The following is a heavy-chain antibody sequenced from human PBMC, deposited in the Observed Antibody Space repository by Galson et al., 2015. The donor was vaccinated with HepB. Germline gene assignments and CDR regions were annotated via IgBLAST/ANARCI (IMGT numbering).Heavy chain of an antibody. J-gene: IGHJ4*02. D-gene: IGHD2-21*01. Sequence: CAISGDSVSSNSSAWNWIRQSPSRGLEWLGRTYYRSRWHNDYAVSMKSRITINPDISKNPFSLQLNSVTPEDTAVYYCAREVPTYCGRDCYSRGFDYWGQRTLVTVSS. CDR1: GDSVSSNSSA. CDR3: AREVPTYCGRDCYSRGFDY. V-gene: IGHV6-1*01. CDR2: TYYRSRWHN.